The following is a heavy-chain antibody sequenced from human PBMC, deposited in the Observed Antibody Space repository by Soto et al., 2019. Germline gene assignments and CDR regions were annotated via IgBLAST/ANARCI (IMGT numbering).Heavy chain of an antibody. D-gene: IGHD2-2*01. J-gene: IGHJ3*02. CDR2: TIPIFGTA. CDR3: ARKYQLLVDAFDI. CDR1: GGTFSSYA. V-gene: IGHV1-69*01. Sequence: QVQLVQSGAEVKKPGSSVTVSCKASGGTFSSYAISWVRQAPGQGLEWMGGTIPIFGTANYAQKFQGRVTITADESTSTAYMELSSLRSEDTAVYYCARKYQLLVDAFDIWGQGTMVTVSS.